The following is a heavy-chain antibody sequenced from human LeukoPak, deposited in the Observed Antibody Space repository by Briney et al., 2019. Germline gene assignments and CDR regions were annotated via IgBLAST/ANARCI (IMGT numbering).Heavy chain of an antibody. CDR1: GFTFSSYA. CDR2: ISGSGGST. V-gene: IGHV3-23*01. J-gene: IGHJ3*02. Sequence: GGSLRLSCAASGFTFSSYAMHWVRQAPGKGLEWVSAISGSGGSTYYADSVKGRFTISRDNSKNTLYLQMNSLRAEDTAVYYCAKVTTTTVTTPDAFDIWGQGTMVTVSS. D-gene: IGHD4-11*01. CDR3: AKVTTTTVTTPDAFDI.